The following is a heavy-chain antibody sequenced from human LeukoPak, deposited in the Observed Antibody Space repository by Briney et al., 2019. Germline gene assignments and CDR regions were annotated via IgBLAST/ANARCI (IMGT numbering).Heavy chain of an antibody. J-gene: IGHJ4*02. CDR1: GFIFSGYW. D-gene: IGHD4-17*01. Sequence: GGSLRLSCAASGFIFSGYWMSWVRQAPGKGPEWVANIRQDGSEKYYVDSVKGRFTMSRDNAKNSLYLQMNSLRAEDTAVYYCTRSRGDYERGYFDYWGQGTLVTVSS. CDR2: IRQDGSEK. V-gene: IGHV3-7*01. CDR3: TRSRGDYERGYFDY.